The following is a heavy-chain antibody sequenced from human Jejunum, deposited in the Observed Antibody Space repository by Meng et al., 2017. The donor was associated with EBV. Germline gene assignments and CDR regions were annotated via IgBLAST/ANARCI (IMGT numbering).Heavy chain of an antibody. CDR1: GGSISPGGYS. J-gene: IGHJ5*02. Sequence: QLHLQGSGSGLVKPSPXLSLTRAVSGGSISPGGYSWHWIRQSRGEGLEWIGYIYHSGSAYYNRSLKSRLTLSVDRSRDQFSLKLISVTAADTAVYYCARGNSGFDHWGQGTLVTVSS. D-gene: IGHD6-19*01. V-gene: IGHV4-30-2*06. CDR3: ARGNSGFDH. CDR2: IYHSGSA.